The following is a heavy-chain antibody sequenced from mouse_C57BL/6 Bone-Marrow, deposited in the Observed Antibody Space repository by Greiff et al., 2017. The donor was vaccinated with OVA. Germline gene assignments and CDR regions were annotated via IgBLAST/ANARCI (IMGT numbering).Heavy chain of an antibody. CDR3: ARTVRRPYYAMDY. V-gene: IGHV1-7*01. Sequence: QVQLQQSGAELAKPGASVKLSCKASGYTFTSYWMHWVKQRPGQGLEWIGYINPSSGYTKYNQKFKDKATLTADKSSSTAYMQLSSLTYEDSAVYYCARTVRRPYYAMDYWGQGTSVTVSS. J-gene: IGHJ4*01. CDR1: GYTFTSYW. CDR2: INPSSGYT. D-gene: IGHD2-14*01.